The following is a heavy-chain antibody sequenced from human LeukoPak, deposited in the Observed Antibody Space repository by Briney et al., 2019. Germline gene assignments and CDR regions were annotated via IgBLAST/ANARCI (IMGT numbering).Heavy chain of an antibody. CDR1: GFTFCNFA. V-gene: IGHV3-30*04. CDR3: ARPYLEWSLKFYMDV. J-gene: IGHJ6*03. CDR2: ISYDGSSK. D-gene: IGHD3-3*02. Sequence: PGGSLRLSCAASGFTFCNFAMHWVRQAPGKGLEWVALISYDGSSKYNEDSVKGRFTISRDDSKNTLYLQMSSLRAEDTAVYYCARPYLEWSLKFYMDVWGKGTTVTVSS.